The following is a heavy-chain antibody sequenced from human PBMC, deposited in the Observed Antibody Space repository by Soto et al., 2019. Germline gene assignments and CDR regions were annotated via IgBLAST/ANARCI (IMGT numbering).Heavy chain of an antibody. J-gene: IGHJ4*02. CDR1: GFSLNNYG. CDR3: ARDRNFVFDY. D-gene: IGHD2-21*01. CDR2: ISHDGNYK. V-gene: IGHV3-33*01. Sequence: QVQLVESGGGVVQPGRSLRLSCAASGFSLNNYGMHWVRQAPGKALEWVAVISHDGNYKDYADSVKGRFTMSRDSSKIALYMQMDSLRAEDTAVYYCARDRNFVFDYWGQGTLVAVSS.